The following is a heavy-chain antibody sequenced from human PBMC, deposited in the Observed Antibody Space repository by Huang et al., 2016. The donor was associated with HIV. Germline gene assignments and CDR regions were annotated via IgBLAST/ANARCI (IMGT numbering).Heavy chain of an antibody. V-gene: IGHV3-21*01. D-gene: IGHD6-19*01. Sequence: EVQLVESGGGLVKPGGSLRLSCAASGFTFSSYSMNWVSSISSSSSNIYYADSVKGRVTISRDNAKNSLYLQMNSLRAEDTAVYYCARVGGVAAGTFGTFDIWGQGTMVTVSS. J-gene: IGHJ3*02. CDR1: GFTFSSYS. CDR2: ISSSSSNI. CDR3: ARVGGVAAGTFGTFDI.